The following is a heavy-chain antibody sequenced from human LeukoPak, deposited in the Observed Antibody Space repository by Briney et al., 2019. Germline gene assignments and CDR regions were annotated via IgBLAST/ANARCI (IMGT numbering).Heavy chain of an antibody. CDR2: IYYTGST. CDR1: GDSICIYY. J-gene: IGHJ4*02. Sequence: SETLSLTCTVSGDSICIYYWNWIRQPPGKAMEWIGFIYYTGSTNYNPSLKSRVTISVDTSNNQFSLKLTSVTAADTAVYYCARRFGGSTWSFDYWGQGTLVTVSS. D-gene: IGHD6-13*01. CDR3: ARRFGGSTWSFDY. V-gene: IGHV4-59*08.